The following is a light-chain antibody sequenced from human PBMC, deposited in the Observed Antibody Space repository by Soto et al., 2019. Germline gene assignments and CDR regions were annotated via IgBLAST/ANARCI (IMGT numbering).Light chain of an antibody. CDR3: HQYASSPLT. J-gene: IGKJ4*01. V-gene: IGKV3-20*01. CDR2: GAS. CDR1: QSVSSNY. Sequence: EIVLAQSPGTLSLSPGERATLSCRASQSVSSNYLAWYQQKPGQAPRLLIYGASSRATGIPDRFSGSGSGTDFTLTISRLESEDFAVYYCHQYASSPLTFAGGTKVEIK.